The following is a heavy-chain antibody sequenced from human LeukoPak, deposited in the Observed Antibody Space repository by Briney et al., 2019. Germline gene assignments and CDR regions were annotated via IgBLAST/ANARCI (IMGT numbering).Heavy chain of an antibody. J-gene: IGHJ6*02. Sequence: GASVKVSCTASGYTLTAYYIHWGRQAPGQGPEWMGWMNPHSGGTNYAQTFRGRVTMTTDTSINTAYMELTGLTSDDTALYYCARAQRTVSGLDVWGQGTTVAVSS. D-gene: IGHD2-2*01. CDR3: ARAQRTVSGLDV. CDR1: GYTLTAYY. CDR2: MNPHSGGT. V-gene: IGHV1-2*02.